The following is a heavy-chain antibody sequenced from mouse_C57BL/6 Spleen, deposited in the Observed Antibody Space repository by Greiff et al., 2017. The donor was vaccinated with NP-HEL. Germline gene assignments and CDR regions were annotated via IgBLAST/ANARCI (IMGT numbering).Heavy chain of an antibody. CDR2: IRNKANGYTT. J-gene: IGHJ2*01. CDR3: ARYVDLFDY. CDR1: GFTFTDYY. Sequence: EVKVVDSGGGLVQPGGSLSLSCAASGFTFTDYYMSWVRQPPGKALEWLGFIRNKANGYTTEYSASVKGRFTISRDNSQSILYLQMNALRAEDSATYFCARYVDLFDYWGQGTTLTVSS. V-gene: IGHV7-3*01.